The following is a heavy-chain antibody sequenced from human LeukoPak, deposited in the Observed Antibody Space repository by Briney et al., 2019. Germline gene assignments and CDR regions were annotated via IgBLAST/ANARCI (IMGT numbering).Heavy chain of an antibody. D-gene: IGHD6-6*01. CDR1: GFTFSTSW. V-gene: IGHV3-74*01. J-gene: IGHJ4*02. CDR2: INGDGSIT. Sequence: GGSLRLSCAASGFTFSTSWMNWVRQAPGKGPVWVSRINGDGSITTYADSVKGRFTISRANAKNALSLQMNSLRAEDTAVYYCRYGSSSGDYWGQGTLVTVSS. CDR3: RYGSSSGDY.